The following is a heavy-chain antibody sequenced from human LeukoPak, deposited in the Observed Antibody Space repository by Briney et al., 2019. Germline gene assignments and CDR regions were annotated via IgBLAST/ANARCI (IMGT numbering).Heavy chain of an antibody. J-gene: IGHJ6*03. D-gene: IGHD3-22*01. CDR3: ARGASSGYYYYYMDV. Sequence: GGSLRLSCAASGFTFSSYGMHWVRQAPGKGLVWVSRINSDGSSTSYADSVKGRFTISRDNAKNTLYLQMNSLRAEDTAVYYCARGASSGYYYYYMDVWGKGTTVTVSS. CDR1: GFTFSSYG. V-gene: IGHV3-74*01. CDR2: INSDGSST.